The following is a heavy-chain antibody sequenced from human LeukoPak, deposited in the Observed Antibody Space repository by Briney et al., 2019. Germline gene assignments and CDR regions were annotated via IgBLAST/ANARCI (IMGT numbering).Heavy chain of an antibody. J-gene: IGHJ4*02. V-gene: IGHV1-2*02. D-gene: IGHD1-26*01. CDR1: GYTFTYYH. CDR2: INPSGGST. CDR3: ARGKYSGSSPPGSLFPFDY. Sequence: GASVKVSCKASGYTFTYYHMHWVRQAPGQGLEWMGIINPSGGSTNYAQKFQGRVTMTRDTSISTAYMELSRLRSDDTAVYYCARGKYSGSSPPGSLFPFDYWGQGTLVTASS.